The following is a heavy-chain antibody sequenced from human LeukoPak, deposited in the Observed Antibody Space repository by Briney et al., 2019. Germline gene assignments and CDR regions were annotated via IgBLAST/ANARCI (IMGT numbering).Heavy chain of an antibody. J-gene: IGHJ4*02. Sequence: ASVKVSCKASGYTFTGYYMHWVRQAPGQGLEWMGWINPNSGGTNYAQKFQGRVTMTRDTSISTAYMELSRLRSDDTAVYYCAKGPLNRFLEWYSIDYWGQGTLVTVSS. CDR1: GYTFTGYY. CDR2: INPNSGGT. CDR3: AKGPLNRFLEWYSIDY. D-gene: IGHD3-3*01. V-gene: IGHV1-2*02.